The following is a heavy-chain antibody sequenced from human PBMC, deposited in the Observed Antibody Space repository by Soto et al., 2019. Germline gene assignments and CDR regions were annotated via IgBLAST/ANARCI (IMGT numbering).Heavy chain of an antibody. V-gene: IGHV1-3*01. J-gene: IGHJ4*02. Sequence: QVQLVQSGAEVKKPGASVKVSCKASGYTFTSYAMHWVRQAPGQRLEWMGWINAGNGNTKYSQNFRGTVTITRDTSPRTAYLEMSRLRSADTAVYFCARQPYDNSGYFDDFVNWGQGTLVTVSS. CDR3: ARQPYDNSGYFDDFVN. D-gene: IGHD3-22*01. CDR1: GYTFTSYA. CDR2: INAGNGNT.